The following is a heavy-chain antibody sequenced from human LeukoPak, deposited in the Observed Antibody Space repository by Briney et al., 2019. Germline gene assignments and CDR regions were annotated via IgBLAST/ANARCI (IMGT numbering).Heavy chain of an antibody. CDR1: GYTFTSYG. Sequence: ASVKVSCKASGYTFTSYGISWVRQAPGQGLEWMEWISAYNGNTNYAQKLQGRVTMTTDTSTSTAYMELRSLRSDDTAVYYCARDLISRWELPNDAFDIWGQGTMVTVSS. J-gene: IGHJ3*02. CDR2: ISAYNGNT. CDR3: ARDLISRWELPNDAFDI. D-gene: IGHD1-26*01. V-gene: IGHV1-18*01.